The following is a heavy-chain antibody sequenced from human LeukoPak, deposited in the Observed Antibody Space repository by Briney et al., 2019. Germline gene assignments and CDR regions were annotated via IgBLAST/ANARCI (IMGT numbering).Heavy chain of an antibody. D-gene: IGHD5-24*01. CDR2: ISYDGSNK. CDR1: GFTFNSYG. J-gene: IGHJ3*02. CDR3: AKPAQVDGSIDVFDI. Sequence: PGGSLRLSCAASGFTFNSYGMHWVRQAPGKGLEWVAVISYDGSNKYYADSVKGRVTISRDNSKNTLYLQMNSLGAEDTAVYYCAKPAQVDGSIDVFDIWGQGTMVTVSS. V-gene: IGHV3-30*18.